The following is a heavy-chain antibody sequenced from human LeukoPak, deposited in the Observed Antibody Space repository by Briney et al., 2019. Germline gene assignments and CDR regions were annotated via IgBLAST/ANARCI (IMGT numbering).Heavy chain of an antibody. V-gene: IGHV4-31*03. CDR3: ARWATGTTGFAFDI. CDR2: IYYSGST. J-gene: IGHJ3*02. Sequence: SETLSLTCTVSGGSTSSGGYYWSWIRQHPGKGLEWIGYIYYSGSTYYNPSLKSRVTISVDTSKNQFSLKLSSVTAADTAVYYCARWATGTTGFAFDIWGQGTMVTVSS. CDR1: GGSTSSGGYY. D-gene: IGHD1-1*01.